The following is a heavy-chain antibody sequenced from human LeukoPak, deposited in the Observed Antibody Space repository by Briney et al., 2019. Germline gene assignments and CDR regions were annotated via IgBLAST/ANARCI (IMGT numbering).Heavy chain of an antibody. J-gene: IGHJ6*02. CDR1: GYNFMTYA. V-gene: IGHV1-3*01. CDR2: INDESGGT. CDR3: ARGSIFPRYGMDV. Sequence: ASVTVSCKASGYNFMTYAMHWVRQAPGQRLEWMGWINDESGGTKLSEKFQGRLTIVRDISANTASMELSSLRSEDTAVYYCARGSIFPRYGMDVWGQGTTVTVSS. D-gene: IGHD2/OR15-2a*01.